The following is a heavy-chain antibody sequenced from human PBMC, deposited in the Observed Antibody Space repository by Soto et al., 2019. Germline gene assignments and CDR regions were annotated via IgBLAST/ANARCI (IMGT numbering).Heavy chain of an antibody. D-gene: IGHD3-10*01. CDR2: IIPIFGTA. CDR1: GGTFSSYA. J-gene: IGHJ4*02. Sequence: SVKVSCKASGGTFSSYAISWVRQAPGQGLEWMGGIIPIFGTANYAQKFQGRVTITADGSTSTAYMELSSLRSEDTAVYYCARGRSFGELFDYWGQGTLVTVSS. CDR3: ARGRSFGELFDY. V-gene: IGHV1-69*13.